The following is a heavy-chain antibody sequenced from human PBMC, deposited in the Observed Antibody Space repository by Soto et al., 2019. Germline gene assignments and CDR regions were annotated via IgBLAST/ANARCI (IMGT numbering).Heavy chain of an antibody. V-gene: IGHV3-33*01. D-gene: IGHD2-2*01. CDR3: ARSQSVVEPDYYYYGMDV. J-gene: IGHJ6*02. CDR1: GFTFSSYG. CDR2: IWYDGSNK. Sequence: PGGSLRLSCAASGFTFSSYGMHWVRQAPGKGLEWVAVIWYDGSNKYYADSVKGRFTISRDNSKNTLYLQMNSLRAEDTAVYYCARSQSVVEPDYYYYGMDVWGQGTKVTVSS.